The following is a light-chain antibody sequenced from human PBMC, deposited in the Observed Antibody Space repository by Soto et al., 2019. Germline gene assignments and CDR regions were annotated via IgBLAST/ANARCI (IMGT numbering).Light chain of an antibody. V-gene: IGKV1-12*01. J-gene: IGKJ5*01. CDR1: QSISSW. Sequence: GDRVTITCRASQSISSWLAWYQQKPGEAPKFLIYAASNLQSGVPSKFSVSGSGTDFTLTISSLQPEDFAVYYCQQARRFPITFGQGTRLEIK. CDR2: AAS. CDR3: QQARRFPIT.